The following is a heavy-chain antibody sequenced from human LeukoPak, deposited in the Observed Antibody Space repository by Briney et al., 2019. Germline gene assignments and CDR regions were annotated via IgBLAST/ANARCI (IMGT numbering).Heavy chain of an antibody. D-gene: IGHD3-16*01. Sequence: SETLSLTCAIYSESFSGYFWSWIRQPPGKGLEWIGEINYSGSTNYNPSLKSRVTISVDTSKNQFSLKLSSVTAADTAVYYCARDRGGYYFDYWGQGTLVTVSS. CDR2: INYSGST. V-gene: IGHV4-34*01. CDR1: SESFSGYF. CDR3: ARDRGGYYFDY. J-gene: IGHJ4*02.